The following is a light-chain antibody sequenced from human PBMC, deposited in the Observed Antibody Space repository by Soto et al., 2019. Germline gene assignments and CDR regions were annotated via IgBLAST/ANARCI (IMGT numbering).Light chain of an antibody. Sequence: EIVLTQSPATLSLSPGERATLSCRASQSVSSYLAWYQQKPGQAPRLLIYDASNRATGIPARFSGSGSGTDFTLTISSLEPEDFAVYYCQQRSNWPRGTLTFGGGNKVEIK. J-gene: IGKJ4*01. CDR2: DAS. CDR3: QQRSNWPRGTLT. V-gene: IGKV3-11*01. CDR1: QSVSSY.